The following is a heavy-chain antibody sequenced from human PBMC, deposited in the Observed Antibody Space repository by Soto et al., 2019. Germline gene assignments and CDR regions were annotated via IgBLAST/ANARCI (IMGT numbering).Heavy chain of an antibody. D-gene: IGHD3-16*02. Sequence: GASVKVSCKASGYTFTSYGISWVRQAPGQGLEWMGWISAYNGNTNYAQKLQGRVTMTTDTSTSTAYMELRSLRSDDTAVYYCARDSIMITFGGVIVSPPHFDYWGQGTLVTVSS. J-gene: IGHJ4*02. CDR2: ISAYNGNT. CDR3: ARDSIMITFGGVIVSPPHFDY. V-gene: IGHV1-18*01. CDR1: GYTFTSYG.